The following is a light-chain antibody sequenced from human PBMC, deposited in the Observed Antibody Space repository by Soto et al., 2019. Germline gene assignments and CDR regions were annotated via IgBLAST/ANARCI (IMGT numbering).Light chain of an antibody. Sequence: QSVLTQPASVSGSPGQSITISCTGTSSDVGGYNYVSWYQQHPGKAPKVMIYEVSNRPSGVSNRFSGSKSGNTASLTISGLQAEDEADYYCGSYTRINTGVFGTGTKVTVL. CDR3: GSYTRINTGV. V-gene: IGLV2-14*01. J-gene: IGLJ1*01. CDR1: SSDVGGYNY. CDR2: EVS.